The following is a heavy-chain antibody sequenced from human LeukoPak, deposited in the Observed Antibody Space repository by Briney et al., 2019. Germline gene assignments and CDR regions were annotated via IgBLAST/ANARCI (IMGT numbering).Heavy chain of an antibody. D-gene: IGHD3-22*01. CDR3: AKDLQYYYDSSGYFHGY. CDR1: GFTFSSYA. V-gene: IGHV3-23*01. CDR2: ISGSGGST. J-gene: IGHJ4*02. Sequence: PGGSLRLSCAASGFTFSSYAMSWVRQAPGKGLEWVSAISGSGGSTYYADSVKGRFTISRDNSKNTLYLQMNSLRAEDTAVYYCAKDLQYYYDSSGYFHGYWGQGTLVTVSS.